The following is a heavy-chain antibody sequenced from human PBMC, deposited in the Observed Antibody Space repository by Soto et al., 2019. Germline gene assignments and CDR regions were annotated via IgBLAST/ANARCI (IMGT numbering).Heavy chain of an antibody. Sequence: EVQLLESGGGLVQPGGSLRLSCAASGFTFSSYAMSWVRQAPGKGLEWVSAISGSGGSTYYADSVKGRFTISRDNSKNTRYLPMNSLRAEDTAVYYCAKDEISTMMGLVVWGQGTTVTVSS. CDR1: GFTFSSYA. D-gene: IGHD3-22*01. CDR2: ISGSGGST. V-gene: IGHV3-23*01. J-gene: IGHJ6*02. CDR3: AKDEISTMMGLVV.